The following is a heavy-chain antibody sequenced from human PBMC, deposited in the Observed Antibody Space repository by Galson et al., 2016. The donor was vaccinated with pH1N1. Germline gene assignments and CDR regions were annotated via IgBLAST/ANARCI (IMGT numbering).Heavy chain of an antibody. V-gene: IGHV6-1*01. Sequence: CAISRDSVSSNSAAWNWIRQSPSRGLEWRGRTYYRSKWLYNYAVSVQGRITINPDTSKNQFSLQLNSVTPEATAVYYCARHSPGRAVGVFDCWGQGTLVTVST. CDR1: RDSVSSNSAA. J-gene: IGHJ4*02. CDR3: ARHSPGRAVGVFDC. D-gene: IGHD6-19*01. CDR2: TYYRSKWLY.